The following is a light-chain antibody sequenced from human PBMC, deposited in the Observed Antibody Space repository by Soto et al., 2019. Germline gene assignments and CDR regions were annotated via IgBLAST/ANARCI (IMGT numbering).Light chain of an antibody. CDR1: SSDVGGYNY. Sequence: QSVLTQPASVSGSPGQSITISCTGTSSDVGGYNYVSWYQQHPGKAPKLMIYEVSNRPSGVSNRFSGSKSGNTASLTISGLQAEDDADYYCSSYTSSSTLDVFGTGTKVTVL. V-gene: IGLV2-14*01. CDR2: EVS. CDR3: SSYTSSSTLDV. J-gene: IGLJ1*01.